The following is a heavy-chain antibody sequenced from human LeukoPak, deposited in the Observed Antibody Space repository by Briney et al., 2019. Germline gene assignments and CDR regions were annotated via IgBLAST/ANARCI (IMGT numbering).Heavy chain of an antibody. D-gene: IGHD3-22*01. CDR1: GFTFSTYG. CDR3: ARGSADSSGYYWGY. V-gene: IGHV3-30*02. CDR2: IRYDGSDK. J-gene: IGHJ4*02. Sequence: PGGSLRLSCVASGFTFSTYGMHWVRQAPGKGLEWVAFIRYDGSDKFYADSVKGRFTISRDNSKNTLYLQMNSLRAEDTAVYYCARGSADSSGYYWGYWGQGTLVTVSS.